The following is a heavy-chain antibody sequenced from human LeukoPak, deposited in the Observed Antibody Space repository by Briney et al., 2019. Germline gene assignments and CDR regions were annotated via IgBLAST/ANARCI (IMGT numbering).Heavy chain of an antibody. CDR1: GYTFTGYY. CDR2: INPNSGGT. J-gene: IGHJ4*02. CDR3: ASRSGSYPYYYFDY. Sequence: GASVKVSCKASGYTFTGYYMHWVRQAPGQGLEWMGWINPNSGGTNYAQKFQGRVTMTRDTSISTAYMELSRLRSDDTAVYYCASRSGSYPYYYFDYWGQGTLVTVSS. D-gene: IGHD1-26*01. V-gene: IGHV1-2*02.